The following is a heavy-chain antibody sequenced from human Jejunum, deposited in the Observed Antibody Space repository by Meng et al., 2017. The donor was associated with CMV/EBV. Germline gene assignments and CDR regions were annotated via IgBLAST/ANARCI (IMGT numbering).Heavy chain of an antibody. CDR3: ARVGIAVTDTTDYFDY. V-gene: IGHV4-39*07. CDR2: MFYTGGT. J-gene: IGHJ4*02. Sequence: RKSRKGLLHPSECLSLPCTVSRGSIRTTSAYWWWILLPPGKGLVWIVSMFYTGGTYKYPSPVSRVTISLDKSKNRDFLLLISVTAAENAVYYCARVGIAVTDTTDYFDYWGQGTLVTVSS. CDR1: RGSIRTTSAY. D-gene: IGHD6-19*01.